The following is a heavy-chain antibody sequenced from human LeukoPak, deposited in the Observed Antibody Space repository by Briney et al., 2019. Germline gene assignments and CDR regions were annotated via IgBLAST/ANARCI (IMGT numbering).Heavy chain of an antibody. CDR2: INPSGGST. CDR1: GDTFTSHY. J-gene: IGHJ1*01. V-gene: IGHV1-46*01. D-gene: IGHD3-10*02. Sequence: ASVKVSCMASGDTFTSHYIHWVRQAPGQGLEWMGIINPSGGSTSYPQKFQDRVTMTRGASTSTVYIELSSLKSDDTAIYYCARGVFGELEKLMFQHWGQGTLVTVSS. CDR3: ARGVFGELEKLMFQH.